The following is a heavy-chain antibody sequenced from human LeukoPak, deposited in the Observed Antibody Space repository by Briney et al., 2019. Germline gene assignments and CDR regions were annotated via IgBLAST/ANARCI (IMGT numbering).Heavy chain of an antibody. Sequence: PSETLSLTCTVSGGSISSSSYYWGWIRQPPGKGLEWIGSIYYSGSTYYNPSLKSRVTISVDTSKNQFSLKLSSVTAADTAVYYCARDDGSGSYPGPLDWWGQGTLVFVSS. J-gene: IGHJ4*02. D-gene: IGHD3-10*01. CDR3: ARDDGSGSYPGPLDW. CDR1: GGSISSSSYY. V-gene: IGHV4-39*07. CDR2: IYYSGST.